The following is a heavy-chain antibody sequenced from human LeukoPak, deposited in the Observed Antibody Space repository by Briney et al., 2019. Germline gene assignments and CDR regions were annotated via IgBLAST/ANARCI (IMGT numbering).Heavy chain of an antibody. CDR2: IYHDGST. V-gene: IGHV4-30-2*01. CDR1: GDSISSGDYS. Sequence: SQTLSLTCAVSGDSISSGDYSWSWIRQPPGKGLEWIGYIYHDGSTYYNPSLKSRVTISVDRPKNQFSLVLTSVTAADTAMYYCASQGAYTYGLDYWGQGSLVTVAS. J-gene: IGHJ4*02. D-gene: IGHD5-18*01. CDR3: ASQGAYTYGLDY.